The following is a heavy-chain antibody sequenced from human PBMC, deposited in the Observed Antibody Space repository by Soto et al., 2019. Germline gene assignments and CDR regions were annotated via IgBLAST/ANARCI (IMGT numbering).Heavy chain of an antibody. CDR2: ISGSGGST. D-gene: IGHD6-19*01. V-gene: IGHV3-23*01. CDR3: AKDPGPGSSGWSDAFDI. J-gene: IGHJ3*02. Sequence: HPGGSLRLSCAASGFTFSSYAMSWVRQAPGKGLEWVSAISGSGGSTYYADSVKGRFTISRDNSKNTLYLQMNSLRAEDTAVYYCAKDPGPGSSGWSDAFDIWGQGTMVTVSS. CDR1: GFTFSSYA.